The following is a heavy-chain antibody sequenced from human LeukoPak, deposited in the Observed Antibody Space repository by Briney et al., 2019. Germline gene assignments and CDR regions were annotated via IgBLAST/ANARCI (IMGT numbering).Heavy chain of an antibody. V-gene: IGHV3-48*04. CDR1: GFTFSAYT. Sequence: AGGSLRLSCAASGFTFSAYTMNWVRQAPGKGLEWVSYISSSGSTIYYADSVKGRFTISRDNAKNSLYLQMNSLRAEDTAVYYCASQTIAAGRDYWGQGTLVTVSS. D-gene: IGHD6-6*01. J-gene: IGHJ4*02. CDR2: ISSSGSTI. CDR3: ASQTIAAGRDY.